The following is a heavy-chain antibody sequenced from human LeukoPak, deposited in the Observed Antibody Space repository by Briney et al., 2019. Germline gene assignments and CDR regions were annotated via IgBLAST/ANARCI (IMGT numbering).Heavy chain of an antibody. D-gene: IGHD3-22*01. J-gene: IGHJ4*02. CDR3: ATLGEYFDSSGYYYN. CDR2: INHSGST. Sequence: SETLSLTCAVYGGSFSGYYWSWIRQPPGKGLEWIGEINHSGSTYYNPSLKSRVTISVDTSKNQFSLKLASVTAADTAVYYCATLGEYFDSSGYYYNWGQGTLVTVSS. CDR1: GGSFSGYY. V-gene: IGHV4-34*01.